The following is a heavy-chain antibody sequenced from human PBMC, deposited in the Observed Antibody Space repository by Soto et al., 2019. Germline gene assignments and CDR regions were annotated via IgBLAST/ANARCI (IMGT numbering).Heavy chain of an antibody. D-gene: IGHD2-15*01. CDR2: IYYSGST. CDR1: GGSISGYS. J-gene: IGHJ4*02. V-gene: IGHV4-59*13. CDR3: ARAQAAYYFDY. Sequence: LSLTCTVSGGSISGYSWGWIRQSPGKGLEWIGYIYYSGSTNYNPSLKSRVTISVDTSKNRFSLKLSSVTVADSAMYYCARAQAAYYFDYWGQGTVVTVSS.